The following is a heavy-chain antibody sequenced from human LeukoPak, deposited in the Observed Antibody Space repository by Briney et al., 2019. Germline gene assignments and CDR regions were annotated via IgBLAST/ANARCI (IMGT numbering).Heavy chain of an antibody. CDR2: ISTYNANT. CDR1: GYTLASYG. J-gene: IGHJ4*02. Sequence: GASVKVSCKASGYTLASYGISWVRQAPGQGLEWMGWISTYNANTKYAQKLQGRVTMTTDTSTSTAYMELRSLRSDDTAIYYCARKVVVPAEADYWGQGTLVTVSS. V-gene: IGHV1-18*01. CDR3: ARKVVVPAEADY. D-gene: IGHD2-2*01.